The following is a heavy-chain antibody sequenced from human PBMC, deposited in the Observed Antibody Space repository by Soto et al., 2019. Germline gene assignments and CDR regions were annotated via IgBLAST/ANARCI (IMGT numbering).Heavy chain of an antibody. CDR2: INTNGVNT. J-gene: IGHJ4*02. D-gene: IGHD6-19*01. Sequence: EGQLVESGGGLVQPGGSLRLSCAASGFTFSGYSMFGVRQAPGKGLEYVSAINTNGVNTFYAKSVKGRFTISRDNSKKPMYLQMGSLRAEDMAVYYCARGRVEDSSGWATYFDYWGQGTLVTVSS. CDR3: ARGRVEDSSGWATYFDY. CDR1: GFTFSGYS. V-gene: IGHV3-64*01.